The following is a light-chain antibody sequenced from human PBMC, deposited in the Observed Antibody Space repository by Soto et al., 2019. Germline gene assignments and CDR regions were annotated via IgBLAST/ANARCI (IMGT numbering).Light chain of an antibody. V-gene: IGKV1-5*03. CDR1: QSISSW. J-gene: IGKJ4*01. CDR2: QAS. Sequence: DIQMTQSPSTLSASVGDRVTTTCRASQSISSWLAWYQQKPGKAPKLLIYQASTLENWVPSRFSGSGSGTEFTLTITSLQPDDCAAYYCQQYNSYPVTFGGGTRVEIK. CDR3: QQYNSYPVT.